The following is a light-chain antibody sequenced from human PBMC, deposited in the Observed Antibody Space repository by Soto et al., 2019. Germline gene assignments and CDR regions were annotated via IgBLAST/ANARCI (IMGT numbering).Light chain of an antibody. CDR1: QSILHTSNNKNY. V-gene: IGKV4-1*01. J-gene: IGKJ2*01. CDR2: WAS. CDR3: QQYYTTPGYT. Sequence: DIVMTQSPDSLSVSLGERATINCKSSQSILHTSNNKNYLAWYQQKPGQPPKLLIYWASTREFGVPDRFSGSGTGTDFALTISSLQAEDVAVYDCQQYYTTPGYTFGQGTKLEIK.